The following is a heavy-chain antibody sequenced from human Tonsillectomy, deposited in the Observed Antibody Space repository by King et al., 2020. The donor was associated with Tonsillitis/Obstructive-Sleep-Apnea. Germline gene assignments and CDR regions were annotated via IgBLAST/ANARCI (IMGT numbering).Heavy chain of an antibody. CDR1: GFTFRSYW. CDR3: ASDWTPLAC. V-gene: IGHV3-7*01. Sequence: VQLVESGGGLVQPGGSLRLSCAASGFTFRSYWMSWVRQAPGKGLEWVANIKQDGSEIYYVDSVKGRFTISRDNAKNSLYLQMNSQRADDTAVYYCASDWTPLACWGQGTLVTVSS. D-gene: IGHD3/OR15-3a*01. CDR2: IKQDGSEI. J-gene: IGHJ4*02.